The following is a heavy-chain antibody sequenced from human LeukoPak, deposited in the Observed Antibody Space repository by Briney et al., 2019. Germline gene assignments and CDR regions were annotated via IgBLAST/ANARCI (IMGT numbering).Heavy chain of an antibody. CDR1: GGSISSYY. J-gene: IGHJ4*02. D-gene: IGHD3-3*01. Sequence: SETLSLTCTVSGGSISSYYWSWIRQPPGKGLEWIGYIYYSGSTNYNPSLKSRVTISVDTSRNQFSLKLSSVTAADTAVYYCARGGDFWSGSSIDYWGQGTLVTVPS. CDR2: IYYSGST. CDR3: ARGGDFWSGSSIDY. V-gene: IGHV4-59*01.